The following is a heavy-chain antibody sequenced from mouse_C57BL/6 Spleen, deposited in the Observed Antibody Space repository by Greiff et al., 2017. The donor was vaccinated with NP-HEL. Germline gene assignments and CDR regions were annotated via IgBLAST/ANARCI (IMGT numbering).Heavy chain of an antibody. J-gene: IGHJ4*01. CDR2: IDPSSGYT. Sequence: QVQLKQSGAELAKPGASVKLSCKASGYTFTSYWMHWVKQRPGQGLEWIGYIDPSSGYTKYNQKFKDKATLTADKSSSTAYMQLSSLTYEDSAVYYCASSYYSNHYAMDYWGQGTSVTVSS. CDR3: ASSYYSNHYAMDY. D-gene: IGHD2-5*01. V-gene: IGHV1-7*01. CDR1: GYTFTSYW.